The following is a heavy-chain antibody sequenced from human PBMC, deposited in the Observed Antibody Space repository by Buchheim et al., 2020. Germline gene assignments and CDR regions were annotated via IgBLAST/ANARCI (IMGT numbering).Heavy chain of an antibody. CDR1: GFTFSSYG. Sequence: QVQLVESGGGVVQPGRSLRLSCAASGFTFSSYGMHWVRQAPGKGLEWVAVIWYDGSNKYYADSVKGRFTISRDTSKNTLYLQMNSLRAEDTAVYYCARDMVDCSSTSCRKPYYYYYGMDVWGQGTT. CDR3: ARDMVDCSSTSCRKPYYYYYGMDV. V-gene: IGHV3-33*01. D-gene: IGHD2-2*01. CDR2: IWYDGSNK. J-gene: IGHJ6*02.